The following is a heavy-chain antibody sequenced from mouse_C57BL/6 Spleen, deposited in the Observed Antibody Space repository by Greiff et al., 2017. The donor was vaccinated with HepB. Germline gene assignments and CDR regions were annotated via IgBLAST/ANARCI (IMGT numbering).Heavy chain of an antibody. CDR1: GYTFTSYW. V-gene: IGHV1-55*01. CDR2: IYPGSGST. Sequence: QVQLQQPGAELVKPGASVKMSCKASGYTFTSYWITWVKQRPGQGLEWIGDIYPGSGSTNYNEKFKSKATLTVDTSSSTAYMQLSSLTSEDSAVYYCARYALSYDGYYLYYAMDYWGQGTSVTVSS. D-gene: IGHD2-3*01. CDR3: ARYALSYDGYYLYYAMDY. J-gene: IGHJ4*01.